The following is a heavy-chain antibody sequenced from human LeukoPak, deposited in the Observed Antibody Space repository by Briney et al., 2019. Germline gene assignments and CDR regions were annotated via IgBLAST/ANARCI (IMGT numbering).Heavy chain of an antibody. D-gene: IGHD5-18*01. CDR2: IKYDGSNK. V-gene: IGHV3-7*01. J-gene: IGHJ4*02. Sequence: GGSLRLSCEASGFTFSSYWMTWVRQAPGKGLEWLANIKYDGSNKFYAASVKGRFTISRDNARNSLYLQMNSLRVEDTALYYCGPSLDAAINTGGQGVLVTVSS. CDR1: GFTFSSYW. CDR3: GPSLDAAINT.